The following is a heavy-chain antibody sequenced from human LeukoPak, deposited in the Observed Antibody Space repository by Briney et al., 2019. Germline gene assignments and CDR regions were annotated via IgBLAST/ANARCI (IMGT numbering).Heavy chain of an antibody. CDR3: ARGKEIAAAGTASGGFDY. J-gene: IGHJ4*02. CDR2: IYHSGST. D-gene: IGHD6-13*01. CDR1: GGSISSGGYS. V-gene: IGHV4-30-2*01. Sequence: SETLSLTCAVSGGSISSGGYSWSWIRQPPGKGLEWIGYIYHSGSTYYNPSLKSRVTISVDRSKNQFSLKLSSVTAADTAVYYCARGKEIAAAGTASGGFDYWGQGTLVTVSS.